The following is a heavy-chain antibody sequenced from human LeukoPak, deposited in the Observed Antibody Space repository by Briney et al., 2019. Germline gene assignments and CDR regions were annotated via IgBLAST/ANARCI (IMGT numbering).Heavy chain of an antibody. J-gene: IGHJ4*02. Sequence: PSQTLSLTCAVSGGSISSGGYSWSWIRQPRGKGLKWIGYIYHSGSTYYNPSLKSRVTIPVDRSKNQFSLKLSSVTAADTAVYYCARGVEMATIDYWGQGTLVTVSS. CDR3: ARGVEMATIDY. CDR2: IYHSGST. D-gene: IGHD5-24*01. CDR1: GGSISSGGYS. V-gene: IGHV4-30-2*01.